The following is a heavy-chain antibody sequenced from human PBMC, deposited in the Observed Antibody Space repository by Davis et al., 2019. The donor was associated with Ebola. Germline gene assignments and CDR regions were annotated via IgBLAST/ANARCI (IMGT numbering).Heavy chain of an antibody. CDR3: ARRLGYDWNYGVGTYYFDY. Sequence: GESLKISCKGFGYSFTSYWIGWVRQLPGKGLEWMGIIHPSDSDTRYSPSFQGQATISADESINTAYLQWSSLKASDTAMYYCARRLGYDWNYGVGTYYFDYWGQGTLVTVSS. CDR2: IHPSDSDT. D-gene: IGHD1-7*01. CDR1: GYSFTSYW. J-gene: IGHJ4*02. V-gene: IGHV5-51*01.